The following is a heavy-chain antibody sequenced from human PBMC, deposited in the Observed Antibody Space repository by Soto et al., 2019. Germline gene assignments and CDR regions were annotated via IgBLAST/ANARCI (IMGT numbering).Heavy chain of an antibody. CDR3: AHRPGYSSGWHFDY. V-gene: IGHV2-5*02. Sequence: QITLKESGPTLVRPTQTLTLTCTFSGFSLSTSGVGVGWIRQTPGKALEWLALIYWDDDKIYSPSLKSSLTITKGTSKNQVVLTMTNMDPVDTASYYCAHRPGYSSGWHFDYWGQGTLVTVSS. CDR1: GFSLSTSGVG. J-gene: IGHJ4*02. D-gene: IGHD6-19*01. CDR2: IYWDDDK.